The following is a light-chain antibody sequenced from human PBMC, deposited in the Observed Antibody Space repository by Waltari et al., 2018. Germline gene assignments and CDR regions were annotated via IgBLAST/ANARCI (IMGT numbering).Light chain of an antibody. J-gene: IGKJ1*01. V-gene: IGKV1-5*03. CDR2: GAS. CDR3: QQYATYPRT. Sequence: DIQMSQSPSTLSASVGDRVTITCRASRSFSTGLAWYQQKPGKAPKLLIYGASTLKIGGPSRFSGSGSGKDFSLTISSLQPDDFATYYCQQYATYPRTFGQGTNVEVK. CDR1: RSFSTG.